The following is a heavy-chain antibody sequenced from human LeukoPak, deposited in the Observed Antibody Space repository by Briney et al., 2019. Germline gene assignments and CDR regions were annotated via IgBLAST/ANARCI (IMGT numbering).Heavy chain of an antibody. CDR3: AKGSPRGGLNY. CDR2: ISSSSRTI. D-gene: IGHD3-16*01. Sequence: GGSLRLSCAASDLTISTFTMYWVPQAPGKGLEWVSSISSSSRTINYADSVQGRFTVSRDNANNSMYLQMNDLRREDTALYYCAKGSPRGGLNYWGQGTLVTVSS. V-gene: IGHV3-48*01. CDR1: DLTISTFT. J-gene: IGHJ4*02.